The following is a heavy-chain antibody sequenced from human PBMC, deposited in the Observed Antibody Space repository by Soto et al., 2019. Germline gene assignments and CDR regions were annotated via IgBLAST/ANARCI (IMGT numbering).Heavy chain of an antibody. CDR1: GGSISSSNW. CDR2: IYHSGST. V-gene: IGHV4-4*02. CDR3: ARLRLGYCSSTSCYTGYYYGMDV. D-gene: IGHD2-2*02. Sequence: PSETLSLTCAVSGGSISSSNWWSWVRQPPGKGLEWIGEIYHSGSTNYNPSLKSRVTISVDKSKNQFSLKLSSVTAADTAVYYCARLRLGYCSSTSCYTGYYYGMDVWGQGTTVTVSS. J-gene: IGHJ6*02.